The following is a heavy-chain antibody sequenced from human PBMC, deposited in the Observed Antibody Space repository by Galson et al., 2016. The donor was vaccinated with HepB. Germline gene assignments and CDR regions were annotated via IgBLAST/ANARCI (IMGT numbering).Heavy chain of an antibody. CDR3: AGASNGYISY. Sequence: CAISGDSVSSNSAAWSRVRQSPSRGLEWLGRTYYRSKWFRGYAVSVKGRITINPDTSKNQFSLQLDSVTPEDTAVYYCAGASNGYISYWGQGTLVTVSS. J-gene: IGHJ4*02. D-gene: IGHD5-24*01. CDR1: GDSVSSNSAA. V-gene: IGHV6-1*01. CDR2: TYYRSKWFR.